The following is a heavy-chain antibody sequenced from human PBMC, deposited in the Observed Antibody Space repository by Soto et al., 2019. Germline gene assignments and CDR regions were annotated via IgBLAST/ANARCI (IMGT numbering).Heavy chain of an antibody. CDR2: ISGSGGST. CDR1: GFTFSSYV. V-gene: IGHV3-23*01. CDR3: ALNRYSGSSVYFDY. Sequence: EVQLLESGGGLVQPGGSLRLSCAASGFTFSSYVMSWVRQAPGKGLEWVSAISGSGGSTYYADSVKGRFTISRDNSKNTLYLQMNSLRAEDTAVYYCALNRYSGSSVYFDYWGQGTLVTVSS. J-gene: IGHJ4*02. D-gene: IGHD1-26*01.